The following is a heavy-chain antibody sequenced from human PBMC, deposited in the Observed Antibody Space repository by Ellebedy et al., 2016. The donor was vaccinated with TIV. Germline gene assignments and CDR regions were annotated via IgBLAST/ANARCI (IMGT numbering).Heavy chain of an antibody. V-gene: IGHV1-46*01. CDR1: GYTFTSYF. D-gene: IGHD3-22*01. J-gene: IGHJ4*02. CDR3: ARGDNYYYDSSGYYYSY. CDR2: INPSGGSS. Sequence: ASVKVSCKASGYTFTSYFIYWVRQAPGQGLEWMGIINPSGGSSNYAQKFQGRVNMTRDTSTSTVYMQLSSLRSEDTAVYYCARGDNYYYDSSGYYYSYWGQGTLVTVSS.